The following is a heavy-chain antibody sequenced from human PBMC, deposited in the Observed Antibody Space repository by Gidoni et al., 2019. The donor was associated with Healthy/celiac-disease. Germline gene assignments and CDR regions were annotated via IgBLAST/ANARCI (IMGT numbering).Heavy chain of an antibody. CDR3: AKDKASGWYYFDY. V-gene: IGHV3-9*01. D-gene: IGHD3-3*01. Sequence: EVQLVESGGGLVQPGRSLSLSCSASGFTFDDYAMHWVRKAPGKGMAWVSGISWNSGSIDYADSVKGRFTISRDNAKNSLYLQMNSLRAEDTALYYCAKDKASGWYYFDYWGQGTLVTVSS. CDR1: GFTFDDYA. CDR2: ISWNSGSI. J-gene: IGHJ4*02.